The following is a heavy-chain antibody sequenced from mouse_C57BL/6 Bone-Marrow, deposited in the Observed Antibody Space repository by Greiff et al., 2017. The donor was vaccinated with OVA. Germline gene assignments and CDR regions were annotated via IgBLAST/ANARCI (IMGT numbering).Heavy chain of an antibody. V-gene: IGHV1-15*01. Sequence: QVQLKESGAELVRPGASVTLSCTASGYTFTDYEMHWVKQTPVHGLEWIGAIDPETGGTAYNQKFKGKAILTADKSSSTAYMELRSLTSEDSAVYYCTGGYSNYYAVDYWGQGTSVTVSS. D-gene: IGHD2-5*01. CDR2: IDPETGGT. J-gene: IGHJ4*01. CDR1: GYTFTDYE. CDR3: TGGYSNYYAVDY.